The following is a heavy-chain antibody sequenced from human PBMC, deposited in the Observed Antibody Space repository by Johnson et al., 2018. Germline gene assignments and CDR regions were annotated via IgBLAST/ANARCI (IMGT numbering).Heavy chain of an antibody. CDR3: AKEAYYYDSSGYRDAFEI. D-gene: IGHD3-22*01. CDR1: GFTFSSYG. J-gene: IGHJ3*02. V-gene: IGHV3-30*18. CDR2: ISYDGSNK. Sequence: QLVQSGGGVVQPGRSLRLSCAASGFTFSSYGMHWVRQAPGKGLEWVAVISYDGSNKYYADSVKGRFTISRDNSKNTLYLQMNSLRAEDTAVYYCAKEAYYYDSSGYRDAFEIWGQGTMVTVSS.